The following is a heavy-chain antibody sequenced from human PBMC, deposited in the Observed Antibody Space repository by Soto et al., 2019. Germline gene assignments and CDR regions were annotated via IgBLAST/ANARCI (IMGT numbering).Heavy chain of an antibody. CDR3: ARSRKTYDSSGSPFDY. Sequence: SETLSLTCAVYGGSFRGYYCTWIRQPPGKGLEWIGEINDSGGTDYNPSLKSRVTISLDTSKNQFSLKLSSVTAADTAVYYCARSRKTYDSSGSPFDYWGQGTLVTVS. D-gene: IGHD3-22*01. CDR2: INDSGGT. J-gene: IGHJ4*02. CDR1: GGSFRGYY. V-gene: IGHV4-34*01.